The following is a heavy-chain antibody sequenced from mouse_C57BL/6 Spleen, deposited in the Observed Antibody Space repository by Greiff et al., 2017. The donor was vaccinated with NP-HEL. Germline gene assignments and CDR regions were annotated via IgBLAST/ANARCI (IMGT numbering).Heavy chain of an antibody. CDR3: AMKRAYAMDY. Sequence: VQRVESGAELVRPGTSVKVSCKASGYAFTNYLIEWVKQRPGQGLEWIGVINPGSGGTNYNEKFKGKATLTADKSSSTAYMQLSSLTSEDSAVYFCAMKRAYAMDYWGQGTSVTVSS. CDR1: GYAFTNYL. D-gene: IGHD3-3*01. CDR2: INPGSGGT. J-gene: IGHJ4*01. V-gene: IGHV1-54*01.